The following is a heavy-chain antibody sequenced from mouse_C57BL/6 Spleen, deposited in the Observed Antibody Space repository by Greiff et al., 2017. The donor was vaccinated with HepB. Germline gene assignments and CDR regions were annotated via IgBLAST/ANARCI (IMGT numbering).Heavy chain of an antibody. CDR2: IYPGDGDT. V-gene: IGHV1-82*01. CDR1: GYAFSSSW. J-gene: IGHJ4*01. D-gene: IGHD1-3*01. Sequence: VKLMESGPELVKPGASVKISCKASGYAFSSSWMNWVKQRPGKGLEWIGRIYPGDGDTNYNGKFKGKATLTADKSSSTAYMQLSSLTSEDSAVYFCAKGSYAMDYWGQGTSVTVSS. CDR3: AKGSYAMDY.